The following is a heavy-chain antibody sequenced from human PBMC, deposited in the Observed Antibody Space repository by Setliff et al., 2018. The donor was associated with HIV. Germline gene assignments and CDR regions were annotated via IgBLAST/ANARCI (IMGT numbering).Heavy chain of an antibody. V-gene: IGHV4-38-2*01. CDR3: ARAKTTGSFFDKIHAAFNV. D-gene: IGHD4-17*01. J-gene: IGHJ3*01. CDR2: VFYRGGA. CDR1: GDSFKSGYY. Sequence: PSETLSLTCAAFGDSFKSGYYWGWVRQPPRKTLQWLGSVFYRGGAYYNPSLKTRLTMSLDTSKNQFSLNLTSVTAADTAVYFCARAKTTGSFFDKIHAAFNVWGSGTLVT.